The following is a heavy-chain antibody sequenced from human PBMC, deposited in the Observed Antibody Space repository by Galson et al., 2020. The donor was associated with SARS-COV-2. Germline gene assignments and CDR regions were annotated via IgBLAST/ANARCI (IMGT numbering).Heavy chain of an antibody. D-gene: IGHD1-26*01. CDR3: ARESGSYAGIDY. V-gene: IGHV3-33*01. CDR1: GFTFSSYG. J-gene: IGHJ4*02. Sequence: GGSLRLSCAASGFTFSSYGMHWVRQAPGKGLEWVAVIWYDGSNKYYADSVKGRFTISRDNSMNTLYLQMNSLRAEDTAVYYCARESGSYAGIDYWGQRTLVTVSS. CDR2: IWYDGSNK.